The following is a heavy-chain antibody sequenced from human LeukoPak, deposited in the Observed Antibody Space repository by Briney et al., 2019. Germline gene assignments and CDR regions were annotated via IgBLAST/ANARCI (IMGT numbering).Heavy chain of an antibody. CDR3: ARDENLYYDSSGSQPGLDYYGMDV. CDR1: GGTFSSYA. D-gene: IGHD3-22*01. Sequence: GASVKVSCKASGGTFSSYAISWVRQAPGQGLEWMGRIIPILGIANYAQKFQGRVTITADKSTSTAYMELSSLRSEDTAVYYCARDENLYYDSSGSQPGLDYYGMDVWGQGTTVTVSS. V-gene: IGHV1-69*04. J-gene: IGHJ6*02. CDR2: IIPILGIA.